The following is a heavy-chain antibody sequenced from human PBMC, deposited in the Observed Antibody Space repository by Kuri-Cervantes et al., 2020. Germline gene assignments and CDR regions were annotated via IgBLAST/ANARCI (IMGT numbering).Heavy chain of an antibody. CDR2: IYPGDSDT. D-gene: IGHD6-19*01. J-gene: IGHJ6*02. V-gene: IGHV5-51*01. CDR1: GYSFTSYW. Sequence: GESLKISCKGSGYSFTSYWIGWVRQMPGKGLEWMGIIYPGDSDTRYSPSFQGQVTISADKSISTAYLQWSSLKASDTAMYYCARRIAVAGKSYYYYGMDVWGQGTTVTVSS. CDR3: ARRIAVAGKSYYYYGMDV.